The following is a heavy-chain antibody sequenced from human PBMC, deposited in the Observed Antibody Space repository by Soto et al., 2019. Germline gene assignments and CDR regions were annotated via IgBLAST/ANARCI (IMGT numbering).Heavy chain of an antibody. D-gene: IGHD3-3*01. J-gene: IGHJ6*02. CDR3: ARDRYDFWSGPPRYYYGMDV. Sequence: SETLSLTCTVSGGSISSGGYYWSWIRQHPGKGLEWIGYIYYSGSTYYNPSLKSRVTISVDTSKNQFSLKLSSVTAADTAVYYCARDRYDFWSGPPRYYYGMDVWGQGTTVTVSS. V-gene: IGHV4-31*03. CDR1: GGSISSGGYY. CDR2: IYYSGST.